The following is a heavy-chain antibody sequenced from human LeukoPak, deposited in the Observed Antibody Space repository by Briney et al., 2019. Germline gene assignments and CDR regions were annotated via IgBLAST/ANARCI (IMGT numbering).Heavy chain of an antibody. V-gene: IGHV4-4*02. J-gene: IGHJ5*02. D-gene: IGHD6-19*01. CDR3: ARVRRGSGWSSIGKVVNWFDP. CDR1: GGSISSSNW. Sequence: PSETLSLTCAVSGGSISSSNWWSWVRQPPGKGLEWIGEIYHSGSTNYNPSLKSRVTISVDKSKNQFSLKLSSVTAADTAVYYCARVRRGSGWSSIGKVVNWFDPWGQGTLVTVSS. CDR2: IYHSGST.